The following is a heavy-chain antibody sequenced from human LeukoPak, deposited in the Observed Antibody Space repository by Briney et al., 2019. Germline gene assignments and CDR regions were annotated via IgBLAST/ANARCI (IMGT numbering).Heavy chain of an antibody. V-gene: IGHV4-59*11. Sequence: SETLSLTCTVSSVSISGHSWSWIRQPPGKGLEWIGNIYYSGSTNYNPSLKSRVTMSVDTSKNQFSLKLSSVTAADTAVYYCARVTAGSYYFDYWGQGTLVTVSS. CDR3: ARVTAGSYYFDY. CDR1: SVSISGHS. J-gene: IGHJ4*02. D-gene: IGHD3-10*01. CDR2: IYYSGST.